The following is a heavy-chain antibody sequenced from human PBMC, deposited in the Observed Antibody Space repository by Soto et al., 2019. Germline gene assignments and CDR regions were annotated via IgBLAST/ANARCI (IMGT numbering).Heavy chain of an antibody. V-gene: IGHV1-18*01. CDR1: GYTFSSYG. CDR2: ISAYNGNT. Sequence: ALVKVSCKASGYTFSSYGISCVRQAPGQEREWIGWISAYNGNTNYAQKLQGRVTMTPDTSTITAYMDLRSLSSDDTAVYSCARDRAPGYGFFGSWFDPWGQGTLVTVSS. D-gene: IGHD5-12*01. CDR3: ARDRAPGYGFFGSWFDP. J-gene: IGHJ5*02.